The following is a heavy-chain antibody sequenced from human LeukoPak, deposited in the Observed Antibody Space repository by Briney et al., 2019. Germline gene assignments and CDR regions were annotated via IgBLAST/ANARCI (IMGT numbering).Heavy chain of an antibody. V-gene: IGHV1-2*02. D-gene: IGHD1-26*01. CDR1: VYTFTGYY. CDR3: VKGSLGGFVDY. Sequence: ASVNVSCKASVYTFTGYYMHWVRQAPGQGLEWMGWINPNSGGTNYAQKFQGRVTMTRDTSISTAYMELSRLRSDDTAVYYCVKGSLGGFVDYWGQGTLVTVSS. CDR2: INPNSGGT. J-gene: IGHJ4*02.